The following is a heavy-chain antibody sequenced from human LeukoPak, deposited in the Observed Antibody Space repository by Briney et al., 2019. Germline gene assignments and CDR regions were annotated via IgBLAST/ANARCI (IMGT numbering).Heavy chain of an antibody. D-gene: IGHD6-13*01. CDR2: IISGDTT. J-gene: IGHJ4*02. V-gene: IGHV3-23*01. CDR1: GFTFSSSG. Sequence: GGSLRLSCAASGFTFSSSGMIWVRQAPGKGLEWVSAIISGDTTYYADSVKGRFTISRGNSKNTLYLQMSSLRAEDTAVYYCAKIPNTISWYFDYWGQGTLVTVSS. CDR3: AKIPNTISWYFDY.